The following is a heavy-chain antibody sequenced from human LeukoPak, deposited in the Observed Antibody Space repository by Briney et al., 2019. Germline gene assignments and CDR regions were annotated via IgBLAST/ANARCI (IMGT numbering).Heavy chain of an antibody. CDR1: GFTFSDYY. CDR2: ISSSSYT. Sequence: KPGGSLRLSCAASGFTFSDYYMSWLRQAPGKGLEWVSYISSSSYTNYADSVKGRFTISRDNAKNSLYLQMNSLRAEDTAVYYCARTGRRGYSYGKNYYFDYWGQGTLVTVSS. D-gene: IGHD5-18*01. CDR3: ARTGRRGYSYGKNYYFDY. V-gene: IGHV3-11*06. J-gene: IGHJ4*02.